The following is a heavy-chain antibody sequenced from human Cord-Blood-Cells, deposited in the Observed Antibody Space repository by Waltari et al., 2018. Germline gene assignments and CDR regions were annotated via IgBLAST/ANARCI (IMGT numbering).Heavy chain of an antibody. V-gene: IGHV2-26*01. CDR2: IFSNDEK. CDR3: ARGTAYYDILTGYTYYYYYMDV. Sequence: QVTLKESGPVLVKPTETLTLTCTVSGFSLSNARMGVSWIRQPPGKALEWLAHIFSNDEKSYRTSPESRLTHSKDTSKSQVVLTMTNMDPVDTATYYCARGTAYYDILTGYTYYYYYMDVWGKGTTVTVSS. D-gene: IGHD3-9*01. J-gene: IGHJ6*03. CDR1: GFSLSNARMG.